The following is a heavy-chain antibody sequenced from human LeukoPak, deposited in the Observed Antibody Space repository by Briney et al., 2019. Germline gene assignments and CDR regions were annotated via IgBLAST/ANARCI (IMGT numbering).Heavy chain of an antibody. Sequence: PGGSLRLSCAASGFTFSSYAMHWVRQAPGKGLEWVAVISYDGSNKYYADSVKGRFTISRDNSKNTLYLQMNSLRAEDTAVYYCARGPNSYYFDYWGQGTLVTVSS. CDR2: ISYDGSNK. J-gene: IGHJ4*02. D-gene: IGHD4-23*01. CDR1: GFTFSSYA. CDR3: ARGPNSYYFDY. V-gene: IGHV3-30*14.